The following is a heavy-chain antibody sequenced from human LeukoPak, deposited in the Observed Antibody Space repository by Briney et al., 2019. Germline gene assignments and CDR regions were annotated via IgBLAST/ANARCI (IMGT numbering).Heavy chain of an antibody. V-gene: IGHV4-31*03. CDR1: GVSISSGGYY. CDR3: ARGHRRGPSPDDAFDI. J-gene: IGHJ3*02. Sequence: SQTLSLTCTVSGVSISSGGYYWSWIRQHPGKGLEWIGYIYYSGSTYYNPSLKSRVTISVGTSKNQFSLKLSSVTAADTAVYYCARGHRRGPSPDDAFDIWGQGTMVTVSS. D-gene: IGHD2-15*01. CDR2: IYYSGST.